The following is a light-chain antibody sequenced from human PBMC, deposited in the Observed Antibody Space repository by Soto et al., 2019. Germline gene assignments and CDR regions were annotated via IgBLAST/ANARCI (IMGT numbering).Light chain of an antibody. CDR1: QRVSSN. V-gene: IGKV3-15*01. Sequence: EIVMTQSPATLSVSPGERAILSCRASQRVSSNLAWYQQKPGQAPRLLIYGASTRATGIPARFSGSGSGTEFTLTISSLQSEDFAVYDCQQYNNWPPYTFGQGTKLEIK. J-gene: IGKJ2*01. CDR3: QQYNNWPPYT. CDR2: GAS.